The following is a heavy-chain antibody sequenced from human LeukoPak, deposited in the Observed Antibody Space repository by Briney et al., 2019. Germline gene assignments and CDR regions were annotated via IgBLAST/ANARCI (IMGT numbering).Heavy chain of an antibody. Sequence: SGGSLRLSCAASGFTFSSYEMNWVRQAPGKGLQWVSDISSSGTTIYYADSVKGRFTISRDNAKNSLYLQMNSLRAEDTAVYYCARDSHYGSGSYYNRNYYYYGMDVWGQGTTVTVSS. CDR3: ARDSHYGSGSYYNRNYYYYGMDV. J-gene: IGHJ6*02. V-gene: IGHV3-48*03. CDR1: GFTFSSYE. D-gene: IGHD3-10*01. CDR2: ISSSGTTI.